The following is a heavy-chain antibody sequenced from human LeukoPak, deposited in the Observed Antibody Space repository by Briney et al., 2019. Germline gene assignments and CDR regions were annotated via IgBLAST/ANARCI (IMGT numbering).Heavy chain of an antibody. D-gene: IGHD2-2*02. V-gene: IGHV3-33*06. CDR2: IWYDGSNK. J-gene: IGHJ6*03. CDR3: AKDWRYCSSTSCYSNYYYYYMDV. CDR1: GFTFSSYG. Sequence: GGSLRLSCAASGFTFSSYGMHWVRQAPGKGLEWVAVIWYDGSNKYYADSVKGRFTISRDNSKNTLYLQMNSLRAEDTAVYYCAKDWRYCSSTSCYSNYYYYYMDVWGKGTTVTVSS.